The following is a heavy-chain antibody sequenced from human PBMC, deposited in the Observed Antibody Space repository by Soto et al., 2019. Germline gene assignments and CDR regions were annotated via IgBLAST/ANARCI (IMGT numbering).Heavy chain of an antibody. D-gene: IGHD6-19*01. V-gene: IGHV1-3*01. CDR3: ARNKAVGKVGGMDV. CDR1: GYTFTSYA. Sequence: ASVKVSCKASGYTFTSYAMHWVRQAPGQRLEWMGRINAGNGNTKYSQKFQGRVTITRDTSASTAYMELSSLRSEDTAVYYCARNKAVGKVGGMDVWGQGTTVTVSS. CDR2: INAGNGNT. J-gene: IGHJ6*02.